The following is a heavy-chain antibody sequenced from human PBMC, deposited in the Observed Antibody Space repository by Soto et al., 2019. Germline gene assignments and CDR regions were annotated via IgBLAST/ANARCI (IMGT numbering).Heavy chain of an antibody. V-gene: IGHV3-30*18. CDR1: GFTFSSYG. CDR2: ISYDGSKK. Sequence: QVQLVESGGGVVQPGRSLRLSCAASGFTFSSYGMHWVRQAPGKGLEWVAVISYDGSKKYYADSVKGRFTISRDNSKNTLYLQMNSLRAEDTAVYYCAKDAISMYPIWGQGTMVTVSS. J-gene: IGHJ3*02. CDR3: AKDAISMYPI. D-gene: IGHD3-10*02.